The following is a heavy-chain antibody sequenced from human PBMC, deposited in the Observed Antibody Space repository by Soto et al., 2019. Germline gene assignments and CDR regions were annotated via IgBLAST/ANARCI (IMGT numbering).Heavy chain of an antibody. Sequence: SVKVSCKASGGTFSSYAISWVRQAPGQGLEWMGGIIPIFGTANYAQKFQGRVTITADKSTSTAYMELSSLRSEDTAVYYCAAVDAPPDAFDICGQGTMVTVSS. CDR2: IIPIFGTA. V-gene: IGHV1-69*06. CDR1: GGTFSSYA. J-gene: IGHJ3*02. D-gene: IGHD2-2*01. CDR3: AAVDAPPDAFDI.